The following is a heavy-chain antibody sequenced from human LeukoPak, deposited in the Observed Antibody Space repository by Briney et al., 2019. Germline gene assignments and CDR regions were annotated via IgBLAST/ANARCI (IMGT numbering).Heavy chain of an antibody. CDR3: TRDPQYYYDSSGYNPGPLDY. CDR1: RFTFGDYA. D-gene: IGHD3-22*01. CDR2: IRSKAYGGTT. V-gene: IGHV3-49*04. Sequence: PGRSLRLSCTASRFTFGDYAMSWVRQAPGKGLEWVGFIRSKAYGGTTEYAASVKGRFTISRDDSKSIAYLQMNSLKTEDTAVYYCTRDPQYYYDSSGYNPGPLDYWGQGTLVTVSS. J-gene: IGHJ4*02.